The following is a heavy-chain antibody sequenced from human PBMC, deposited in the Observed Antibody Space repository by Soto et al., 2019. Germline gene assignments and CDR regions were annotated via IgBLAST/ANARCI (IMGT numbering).Heavy chain of an antibody. CDR2: INAYNGNT. V-gene: IGHV1-18*01. D-gene: IGHD3-16*02. CDR1: GYTFTSYG. Sequence: QVQLVQSGPEVKKPGASVKVSCKASGYTFTSYGITWVRQAPGQGLEWMGWINAYNGNTNYVQNLQGSVTMTTDTSTSTAYMELRSLRSDDTAVYYCARDMITFGGIIAYYFDYWGQGTLVTVSS. J-gene: IGHJ4*02. CDR3: ARDMITFGGIIAYYFDY.